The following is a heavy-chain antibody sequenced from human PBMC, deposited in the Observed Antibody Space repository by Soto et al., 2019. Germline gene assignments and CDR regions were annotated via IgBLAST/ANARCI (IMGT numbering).Heavy chain of an antibody. Sequence: SETLSLTCTVSGGSISSYYWSWIRQPPGKGLEWIGYIYYSGSTNYNPSLKSRVTISVDTSKNQFSLKLSFVTAADTAVYYCASQTGCSSTSCQDAFDIWGQGTMVTVSS. CDR1: GGSISSYY. D-gene: IGHD2-2*01. J-gene: IGHJ3*02. V-gene: IGHV4-59*08. CDR3: ASQTGCSSTSCQDAFDI. CDR2: IYYSGST.